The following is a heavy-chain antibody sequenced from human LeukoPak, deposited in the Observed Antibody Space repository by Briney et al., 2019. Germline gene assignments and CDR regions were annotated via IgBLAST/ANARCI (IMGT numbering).Heavy chain of an antibody. CDR3: AKQGYTTSWLHFDS. J-gene: IGHJ4*02. D-gene: IGHD2-2*01. CDR2: IGGSDGRT. CDR1: GFTFSSYA. Sequence: PGGSLRLSCAASGFTFSSYAMSWVRQAPGKGLEWVSVIGGSDGRTYYADSVKGRFTISRDNSKNTLYLHMNILRAEDTAVYYCAKQGYTTSWLHFDSWGQGTLVTVSS. V-gene: IGHV3-23*01.